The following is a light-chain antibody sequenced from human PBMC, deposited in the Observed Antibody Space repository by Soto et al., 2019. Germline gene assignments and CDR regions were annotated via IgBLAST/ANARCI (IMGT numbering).Light chain of an antibody. Sequence: DVVMTQSPLSLPVTLGQPASISCRSSQSLVHSDGNTDLSWFQQRPGQSPRRLLYKVSKRDSGVPDRFSGSGSGTDFTLKIGRVEAEDVGIYYCMQGTHSYTFGQGTRLDIK. V-gene: IGKV2-30*02. CDR1: QSLVHSDGNTD. J-gene: IGKJ2*01. CDR3: MQGTHSYT. CDR2: KVS.